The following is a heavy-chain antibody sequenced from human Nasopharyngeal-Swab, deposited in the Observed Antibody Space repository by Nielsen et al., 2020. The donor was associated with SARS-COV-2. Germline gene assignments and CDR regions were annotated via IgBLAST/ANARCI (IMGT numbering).Heavy chain of an antibody. CDR3: ARGLSGIVPGPILGLGPYYSYYYMDV. V-gene: IGHV4-34*01. D-gene: IGHD2-2*01. CDR1: GGYFSASY. CDR2: INDSGST. Sequence: SETLSLTCAVYGGYFSASYWGWIRQPPGKGLEWIGEINDSGSTNYNPSLKSRVTISVDTSKNQFSLKLSSVTAADTAVYYCARGLSGIVPGPILGLGPYYSYYYMDVWGKGTTVTVSS. J-gene: IGHJ6*03.